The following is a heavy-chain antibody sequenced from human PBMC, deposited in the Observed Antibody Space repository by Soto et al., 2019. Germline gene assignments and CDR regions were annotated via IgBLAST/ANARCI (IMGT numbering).Heavy chain of an antibody. D-gene: IGHD2-2*01. Sequence: SETLSLTCTVSGGSISSSSYYWGWIRQPPGKGLEWIGSIYYSGSTYYNPSLKSRVTISVDTSKNQFSLKLSSVTAADTAVYYCARRDCSSTSCSDPAFDIWGQGTMVTVSS. CDR2: IYYSGST. V-gene: IGHV4-39*01. CDR1: GGSISSSSYY. CDR3: ARRDCSSTSCSDPAFDI. J-gene: IGHJ3*02.